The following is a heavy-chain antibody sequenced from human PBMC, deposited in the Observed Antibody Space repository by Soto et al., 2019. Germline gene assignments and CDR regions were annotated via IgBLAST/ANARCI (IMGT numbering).Heavy chain of an antibody. CDR1: GASISSYY. CDR3: ARELRGPFDY. J-gene: IGHJ4*02. CDR2: IYYSGST. D-gene: IGHD1-7*01. Sequence: PSETLSLTCAVSGASISSYYWSWIRQHPGKGLEWIGYIYYSGSTNYNPSLKSRVTISVDTSKNQFSLKLSSVTAADTAVYYCARELRGPFDYWGQGTLVTVSS. V-gene: IGHV4-59*06.